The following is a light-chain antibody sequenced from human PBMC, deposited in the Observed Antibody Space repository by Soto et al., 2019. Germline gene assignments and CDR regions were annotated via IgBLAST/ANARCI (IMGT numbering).Light chain of an antibody. CDR3: ATWDDTLNGL. J-gene: IGLJ2*01. CDR1: SSNIGSNY. CDR2: RNN. Sequence: QSVLTQPPSASGTPGQRVTISCSGSSSNIGSNYVYWYQQLPGTAPKLLIYRNNQRPSGVPDRFSGSKSGTSASLAISGLQSEDEADYYCATWDDTLNGLFGGGTQLTVL. V-gene: IGLV1-47*01.